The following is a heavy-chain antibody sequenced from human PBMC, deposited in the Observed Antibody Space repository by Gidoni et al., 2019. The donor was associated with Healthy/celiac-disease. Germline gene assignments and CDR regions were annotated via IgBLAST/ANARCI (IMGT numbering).Heavy chain of an antibody. CDR2: IYNSGST. D-gene: IGHD3-10*01. CDR1: GGAISSGGYY. V-gene: IGHV4-31*03. CDR3: ARDRGGSGSYSDY. J-gene: IGHJ4*02. Sequence: QVQLQESGPGLVQPSQTLSLTCPVSGGAISSGGYYGSWLRQHPGKGLEWIGYIYNSGSTYYNPSLKSRVTISVDTSKNQFSLKLSSVTAADTAVYYCARDRGGSGSYSDYWGQGTLVTVSS.